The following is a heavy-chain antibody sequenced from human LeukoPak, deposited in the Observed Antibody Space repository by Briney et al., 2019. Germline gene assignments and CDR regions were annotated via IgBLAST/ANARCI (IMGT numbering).Heavy chain of an antibody. V-gene: IGHV3-30*04. CDR3: ARDLELSAVYYFDS. CDR2: ISSGSEK. J-gene: IGHJ4*02. Sequence: GGSLRLSCEASGFTFSIFPMHWVRQAPGRGLEWVALISSGSEKYYADSVKGRFTISRDNSKNMLYLQMNSLRADDTAVYYCARDLELSAVYYFDSWGQGTLVIVSS. CDR1: GFTFSIFP. D-gene: IGHD3-3*01.